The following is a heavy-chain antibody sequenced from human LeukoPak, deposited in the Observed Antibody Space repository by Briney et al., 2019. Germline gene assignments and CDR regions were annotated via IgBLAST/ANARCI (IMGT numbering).Heavy chain of an antibody. CDR2: INHSGST. CDR1: GGSFSGYY. D-gene: IGHD3-16*01. J-gene: IGHJ5*02. V-gene: IGHV4-34*01. Sequence: SETLSLTCAVYGGSFSGYYWSWIRQPPGKGREWIGEINHSGSTNYNPSLKSRVTISVDTSKNQFSLRLSSVTAADTAVYYCARCTSPYATVDAWGQGIVVTVSS. CDR3: ARCTSPYATVDA.